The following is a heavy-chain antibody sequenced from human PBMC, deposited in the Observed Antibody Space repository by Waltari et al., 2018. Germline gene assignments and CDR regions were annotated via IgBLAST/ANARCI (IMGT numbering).Heavy chain of an antibody. J-gene: IGHJ4*02. D-gene: IGHD3-3*01. CDR3: ARDVDFWSGYFDY. V-gene: IGHV4-59*01. CDR1: GGSISSYY. CDR2: IYYSGST. Sequence: QVQLQESGPGLVKPSETLSLTCTVSGGSISSYYWSWIRQPPGKGLEWIGYIYYSGSTNYNPSLKSRVTISVDTSKNQFSLKLSSVTAADTAVYYCARDVDFWSGYFDYWGQGTLVTVSS.